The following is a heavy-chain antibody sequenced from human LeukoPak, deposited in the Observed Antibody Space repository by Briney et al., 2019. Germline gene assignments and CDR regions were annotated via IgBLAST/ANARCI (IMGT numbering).Heavy chain of an antibody. D-gene: IGHD3-10*01. J-gene: IGHJ4*02. CDR2: INPNSGGT. CDR3: ARVSTRKLWFGELADY. CDR1: GYTFTGYY. V-gene: IGHV1-2*06. Sequence: ASVKVSCKASGYTFTGYYMHWVRQAPGQGHEWMGRINPNSGGTNYAQKFQGRVTITRDKSIRTAYMQLSMLRSDDTAVYYGARVSTRKLWFGELADYWGQGTLVTVSS.